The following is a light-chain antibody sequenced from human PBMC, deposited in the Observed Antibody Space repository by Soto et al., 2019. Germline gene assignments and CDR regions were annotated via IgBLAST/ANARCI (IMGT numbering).Light chain of an antibody. CDR2: DNT. J-gene: IGLJ2*01. CDR3: QSYDSSRFGLI. Sequence: QSVLTQPPSMSGAPGQRVTMSCTGSSSNLGAGYDVHWYQRLPGAAPKLLIYDNTHRPSGVPDRFSVSKSGTSASLAITGLQAEDEADYYCQSYDSSRFGLIFGGGTKLTVL. V-gene: IGLV1-40*01. CDR1: SSNLGAGYD.